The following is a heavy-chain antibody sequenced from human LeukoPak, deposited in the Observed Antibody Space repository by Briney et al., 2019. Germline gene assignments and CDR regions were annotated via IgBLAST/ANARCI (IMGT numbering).Heavy chain of an antibody. Sequence: GESLKISCKGSGYSFTSYWIGWVRQMPGKGLEWMGIIYPGDSDTRYSPSFQGQVTISADKYISTAYLQWSSLKASDTAMYYCARRSSHYYYYMDVWGKGTTVTVSS. CDR1: GYSFTSYW. CDR2: IYPGDSDT. D-gene: IGHD6-13*01. J-gene: IGHJ6*03. CDR3: ARRSSHYYYYMDV. V-gene: IGHV5-51*01.